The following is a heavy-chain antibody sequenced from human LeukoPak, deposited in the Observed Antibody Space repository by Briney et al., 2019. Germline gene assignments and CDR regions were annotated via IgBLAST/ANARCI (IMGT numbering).Heavy chain of an antibody. Sequence: TASETLSLTCSVSGASIGSYYWNWIPQPPGKGLEWIGYVYFSGSTNYKPSLKSRVTISVDTSKNHISLKLRSVTAADTALYYCATGEQYGGGDVFDIWGQGTMVSVSS. CDR2: VYFSGST. CDR3: ATGEQYGGGDVFDI. J-gene: IGHJ3*02. CDR1: GASIGSYY. D-gene: IGHD4-23*01. V-gene: IGHV4-59*01.